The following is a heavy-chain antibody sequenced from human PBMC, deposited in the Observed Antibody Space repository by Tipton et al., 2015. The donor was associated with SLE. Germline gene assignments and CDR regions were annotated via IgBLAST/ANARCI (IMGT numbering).Heavy chain of an antibody. CDR2: IYSGGST. Sequence: SLRLSCAASGFTVSSNYMSWVRQAPGKGLEWVSVIYSGGSTYYADSVKGRFTISRHNSKNTLDLQMDSLRTEDTAVYFCAKDSAFSNSWPVDYWGQGTLVTVSS. D-gene: IGHD6-13*01. V-gene: IGHV3-53*04. J-gene: IGHJ4*02. CDR1: GFTVSSNY. CDR3: AKDSAFSNSWPVDY.